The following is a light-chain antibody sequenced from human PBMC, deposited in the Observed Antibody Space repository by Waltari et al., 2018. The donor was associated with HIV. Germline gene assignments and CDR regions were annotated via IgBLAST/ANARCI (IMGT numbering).Light chain of an antibody. V-gene: IGLV1-44*01. Sequence: QSVLTQPPSASGPPGQRVTISCSGSTHNTGSSNVNWYQQFSRAAPKLLIYADAQRPSGVPDRFSGSKSGISASLVISGLQSEDEADYYCSTWDDRLNGVVFGGGTRLTVV. CDR1: THNTGSSN. J-gene: IGLJ2*01. CDR2: ADA. CDR3: STWDDRLNGVV.